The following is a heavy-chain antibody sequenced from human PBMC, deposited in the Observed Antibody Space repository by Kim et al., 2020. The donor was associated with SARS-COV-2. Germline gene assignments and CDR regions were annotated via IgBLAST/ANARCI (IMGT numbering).Heavy chain of an antibody. CDR2: IHKSGSS. CDR1: GGSISSYY. V-gene: IGHV4-59*01. J-gene: IGHJ4*02. Sequence: SETLSLTCSVSGGSISSYYWTWIRQPPGKGLEWIGNIHKSGSSDYNPSFNSRVTISVDKSKNQFSLNLRSVTAADTAIYYCARVPLSSEGRGYYFEYWGLGTLVTVSS. CDR3: ARVPLSSEGRGYYFEY.